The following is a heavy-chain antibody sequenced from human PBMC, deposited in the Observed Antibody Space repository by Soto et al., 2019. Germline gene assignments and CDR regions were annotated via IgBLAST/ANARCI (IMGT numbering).Heavy chain of an antibody. J-gene: IGHJ6*02. V-gene: IGHV1-46*01. D-gene: IGHD2-2*01. CDR1: GYTFTDYY. CDR3: AREEVPAAGYYYYGMDV. CDR2: INPSGGST. Sequence: GASVKVSCKASGYTFTDYYMHWVRQAPGQGLEWMGIINPSGGSTSYAQKFQGRVTMTRDTSTSTVYMELSSLRSEDTAVYYCAREEVPAAGYYYYGMDVWGQGTTVTVSS.